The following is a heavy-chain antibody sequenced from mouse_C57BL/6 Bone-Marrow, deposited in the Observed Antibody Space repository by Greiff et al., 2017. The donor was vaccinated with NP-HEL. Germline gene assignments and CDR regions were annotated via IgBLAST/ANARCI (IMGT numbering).Heavy chain of an antibody. J-gene: IGHJ2*01. CDR2: INPSSGYT. CDR3: ATTVVAYDY. Sequence: QVQLVESGAELARPGASVKMSCKASGYTFTSYTMHWVKQRPGQGLEWIGYINPSSGYTKYNQKFKDKATLTADKSSSTAYMQLSSLTSEDSAVYYCATTVVAYDYWGQGTTLTVSS. D-gene: IGHD1-1*01. V-gene: IGHV1-4*01. CDR1: GYTFTSYT.